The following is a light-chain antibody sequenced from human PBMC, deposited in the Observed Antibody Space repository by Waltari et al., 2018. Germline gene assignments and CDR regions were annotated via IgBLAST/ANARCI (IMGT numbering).Light chain of an antibody. CDR1: SNDVGGYHY. CDR2: DVT. J-gene: IGLJ2*01. V-gene: IGLV2-11*01. Sequence: PHSVSGSPGQSVTISCTGTSNDVGGYHYVSWYQHHPGEVPKLMIYDVTQRPSGVPDRFSGSKSGNTASLTISGLQADDEADYYCSSYGGTYFVFGGGTRLTVL. CDR3: SSYGGTYFV.